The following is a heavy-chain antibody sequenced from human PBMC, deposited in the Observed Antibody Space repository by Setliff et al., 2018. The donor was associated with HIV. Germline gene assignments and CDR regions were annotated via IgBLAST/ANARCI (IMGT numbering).Heavy chain of an antibody. CDR1: GGPLSSYY. Sequence: SETLSLTCTVSGGPLSSYYWNWIRQPPGKGLEWIGDIDYRGSTNYNPSLQSRVIISLDTSKKHFSLDLYSVTAADTAVYYCARDHNSGTLHAFDLWGQGTKVTVSS. CDR2: IDYRGST. D-gene: IGHD1-26*01. J-gene: IGHJ3*01. CDR3: ARDHNSGTLHAFDL. V-gene: IGHV4-59*01.